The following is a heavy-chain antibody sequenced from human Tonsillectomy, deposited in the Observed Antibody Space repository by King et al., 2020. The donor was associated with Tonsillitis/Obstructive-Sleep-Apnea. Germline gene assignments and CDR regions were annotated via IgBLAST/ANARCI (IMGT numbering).Heavy chain of an antibody. Sequence: VQLQQWGAGLLKPSETLSLTCAVYGGSFSGYYWSWIRQPPGKGLEWIGEINHSGSTNYNPSLKSRVTISVDTSKNQFSLKLSSVTAADTAVYYCASPLQDYDWLSAFDIWGQGTMVTVSS. J-gene: IGHJ3*02. CDR2: INHSGST. V-gene: IGHV4-34*01. D-gene: IGHD3-16*01. CDR3: ASPLQDYDWLSAFDI. CDR1: GGSFSGYY.